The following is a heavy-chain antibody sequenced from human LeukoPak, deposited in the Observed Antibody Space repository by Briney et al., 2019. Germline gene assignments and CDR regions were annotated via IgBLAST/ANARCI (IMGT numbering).Heavy chain of an antibody. CDR1: GFSFSSYG. V-gene: IGHV3-30*18. Sequence: GGSLRLSCAASGFSFSSYGMYWVRQAPGKGPEWVAVISYDGSNKYYADSVKGRFTISRDNSKNTLYLQMSSLRAEDTAVYYCAKGPPGGSSGWYDWGQGTLVTVSS. CDR2: ISYDGSNK. J-gene: IGHJ4*02. CDR3: AKGPPGGSSGWYD. D-gene: IGHD6-19*01.